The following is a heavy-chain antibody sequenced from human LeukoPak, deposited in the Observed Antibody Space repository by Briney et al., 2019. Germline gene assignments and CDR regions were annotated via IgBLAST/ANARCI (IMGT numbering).Heavy chain of an antibody. J-gene: IGHJ4*02. CDR1: GGSFSGYY. V-gene: IGHV4-34*01. D-gene: IGHD6-6*01. CDR3: ARSGIAARPAGDYFDY. Sequence: SETLSLTCAVYGGSFSGYYWSWIRQPPGKGLEWIGEINHSGSTNYNPSLKSRVTISVDTSKNQFSLKLSSVTAADMAVYYCARSGIAARPAGDYFDYWGQGTLVTVSS. CDR2: INHSGST.